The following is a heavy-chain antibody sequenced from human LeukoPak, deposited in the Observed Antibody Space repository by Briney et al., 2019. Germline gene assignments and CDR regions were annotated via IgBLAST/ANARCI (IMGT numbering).Heavy chain of an antibody. J-gene: IGHJ6*03. D-gene: IGHD3-22*01. CDR1: GFTFSSYG. CDR3: ANVGYYDSSGYYYYYYHYMDV. V-gene: IGHV3-30*02. CDR2: IRYDGSNK. Sequence: PGGSLRLSCAASGFTFSSYGMHWVRQAPGKGLEWVAFIRYDGSNKYYADSVKGRFTISRDNSKNTLYLQMNSLRAEDTAVYYCANVGYYDSSGYYYYYYHYMDVWGKGTTVTVSS.